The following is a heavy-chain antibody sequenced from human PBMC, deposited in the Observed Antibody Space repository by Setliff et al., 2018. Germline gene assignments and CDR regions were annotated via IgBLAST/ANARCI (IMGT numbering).Heavy chain of an antibody. J-gene: IGHJ3*02. D-gene: IGHD2-15*01. Sequence: ASVKVSCKASGYTFTSYDINWVRQATGQGLEWMGWMNPNSGNTGYAQKFQGRVTMTRNTSISTAYMELRSLRSEDTAVYYCARAGRAVVNAFDIWGQGTMVTVSS. CDR2: MNPNSGNT. CDR3: ARAGRAVVNAFDI. V-gene: IGHV1-8*01. CDR1: GYTFTSYD.